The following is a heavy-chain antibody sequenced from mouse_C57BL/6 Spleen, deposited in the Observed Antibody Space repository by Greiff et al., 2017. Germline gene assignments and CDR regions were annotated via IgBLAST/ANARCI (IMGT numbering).Heavy chain of an antibody. D-gene: IGHD1-3*01. J-gene: IGHJ2*01. V-gene: IGHV1-69*01. Sequence: QVHVKQPGAELVMPGASVKLSCKASGYTFTSYWMHWVKQRPGQGLEWIGEIDPSDSYTNYNQKFKGKSTLTVDKSSSTAYMQLSSLTSEDSSVYYCARGGSKGPFDYWGQGTTLTVSS. CDR2: IDPSDSYT. CDR1: GYTFTSYW. CDR3: ARGGSKGPFDY.